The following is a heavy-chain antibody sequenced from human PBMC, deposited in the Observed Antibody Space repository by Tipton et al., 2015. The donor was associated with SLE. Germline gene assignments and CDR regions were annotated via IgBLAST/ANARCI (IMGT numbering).Heavy chain of an antibody. V-gene: IGHV4-59*08. J-gene: IGHJ3*01. CDR1: GVSISSYY. CDR2: IWDGESP. CDR3: ARHGSPADRFDV. Sequence: TLSLTYTVSGVSISSYYWSWIRQSPGKGLEWIGYIWDGESPNYNPSLKSRVTISVDTSKNQLSLRSSSVTAADTAVYYCARHGSPADRFDVWGQGAMVTVSS.